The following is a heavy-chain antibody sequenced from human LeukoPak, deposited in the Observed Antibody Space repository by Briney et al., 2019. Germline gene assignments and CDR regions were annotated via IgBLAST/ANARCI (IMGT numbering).Heavy chain of an antibody. V-gene: IGHV3-74*01. Sequence: GGSLRLSCAASGFTFSSHWMHWGRHEPGKGLVWVSRIQGDGSTTHYADSVKGRFAISRDNAKNTLYLQMNSLRVEDSAVYYCAREHRGVGPTVDCLGQGTLVTDSS. J-gene: IGHJ4*02. D-gene: IGHD1-26*01. CDR2: IQGDGSTT. CDR3: AREHRGVGPTVDC. CDR1: GFTFSSHW.